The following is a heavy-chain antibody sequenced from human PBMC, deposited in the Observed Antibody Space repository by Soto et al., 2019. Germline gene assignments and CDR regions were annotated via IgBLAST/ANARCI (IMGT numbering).Heavy chain of an antibody. J-gene: IGHJ4*02. CDR3: ATETAASSRSLDY. D-gene: IGHD1-26*01. Sequence: PSETLSLTCSVSAGSISAYYWSWWTWIRQPAGKGLEWIGRIYTNGRSNFNPSLKSRLTMSVDMSKNQFSLKLSSVTAADTAVYYCATETAASSRSLDYWGQGTLVTVSS. CDR1: AGSISAYY. V-gene: IGHV4-4*07. CDR2: IYTNGRS.